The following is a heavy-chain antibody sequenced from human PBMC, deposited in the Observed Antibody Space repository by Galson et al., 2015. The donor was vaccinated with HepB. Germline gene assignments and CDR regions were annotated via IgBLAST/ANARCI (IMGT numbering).Heavy chain of an antibody. CDR3: ARDPAYCSSTSCYPDY. Sequence: SLRLSCAASGFTVSSNYMSWVRQAPGKGLEWVSVIYSGGSTYYADSVKGRFTISRDNAKISLYLQMNSLRAEDTAIYYCARDPAYCSSTSCYPDYWGQGTLVTVSS. CDR1: GFTVSSNY. V-gene: IGHV3-53*01. D-gene: IGHD2-2*01. CDR2: IYSGGST. J-gene: IGHJ4*02.